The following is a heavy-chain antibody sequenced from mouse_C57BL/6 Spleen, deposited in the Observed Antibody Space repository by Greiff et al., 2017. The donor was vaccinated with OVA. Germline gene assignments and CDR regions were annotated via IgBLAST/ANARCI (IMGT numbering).Heavy chain of an antibody. CDR1: GYTFTSYW. Sequence: EVQLQQSGTVLARPGASVKMSCKTSGYTFTSYWMHWVKQRPGQGLEWIGAIYPGNSDTSYNQKFKGKAKLTAVTSARTAYMELSSLTNEDSAVYYCTRGDIYYDYGYAMDYWGQGTSVTVSS. J-gene: IGHJ4*01. CDR3: TRGDIYYDYGYAMDY. V-gene: IGHV1-5*01. CDR2: IYPGNSDT. D-gene: IGHD2-4*01.